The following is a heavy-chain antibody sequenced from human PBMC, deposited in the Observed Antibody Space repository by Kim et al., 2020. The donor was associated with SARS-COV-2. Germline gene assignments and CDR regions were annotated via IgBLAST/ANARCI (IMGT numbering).Heavy chain of an antibody. CDR3: ARGGIQVAGIDNVDY. J-gene: IGHJ4*02. D-gene: IGHD6-19*01. V-gene: IGHV3-13*01. CDR1: GFTFRNFD. Sequence: GESLRLSCAASGFTFRNFDMHWVRHVTGKGLEWVSAIGIADDTHYSDSVKGRFTISRENAKNSVYLQINSLRVGYIAVYYCARGGIQVAGIDNVDYWGQG. CDR2: IGIADDT.